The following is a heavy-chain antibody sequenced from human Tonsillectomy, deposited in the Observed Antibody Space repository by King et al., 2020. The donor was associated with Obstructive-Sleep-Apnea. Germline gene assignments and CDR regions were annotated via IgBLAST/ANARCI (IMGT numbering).Heavy chain of an antibody. CDR2: IYWDDDK. CDR3: ANRRDYNDHWKAGFLDY. D-gene: IGHD3-10*01. CDR1: GFSLTTSEEG. Sequence: ITLKESGPSLVEPTQTLTLTCTFSGFSLTTSEEGVGWVRQPPGKALEWLVFIYWDDDKRYSLSLKNRLTITKDTSKHQVVLAMTNMDPVDTATYYCANRRDYNDHWKAGFLDYWGQRTLVTVSS. V-gene: IGHV2-5*02. J-gene: IGHJ4*02.